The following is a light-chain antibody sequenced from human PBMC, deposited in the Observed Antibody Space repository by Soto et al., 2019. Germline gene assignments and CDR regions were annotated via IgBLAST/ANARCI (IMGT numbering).Light chain of an antibody. Sequence: QSVLAQPPSVSGSPGQSVTISCTGTSTDFVSYNRVSWYPQPPGTAPKLIIYEASNRPSGVPDRFSGSKSGNTASLTISGLQAADEADYYCSLYTSENTYVFGTGTKV. J-gene: IGLJ1*01. CDR3: SLYTSENTYV. CDR1: STDFVSYNR. V-gene: IGLV2-18*01. CDR2: EAS.